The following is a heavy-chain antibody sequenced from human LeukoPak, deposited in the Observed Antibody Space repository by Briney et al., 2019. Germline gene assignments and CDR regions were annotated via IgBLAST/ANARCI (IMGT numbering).Heavy chain of an antibody. J-gene: IGHJ5*02. CDR3: ARGRITGSHDWFDP. D-gene: IGHD1-20*01. V-gene: IGHV1-8*03. CDR1: GYTFTRYD. Sequence: ASVKVSCKASGYTFTRYDMNWVRQAPGQGLEWMGWMNPNNGNTVYTQKFQGRVTITRNTSISTAYMELSSLRSEDTAVYYCARGRITGSHDWFDPWGQGTLVTVSS. CDR2: MNPNNGNT.